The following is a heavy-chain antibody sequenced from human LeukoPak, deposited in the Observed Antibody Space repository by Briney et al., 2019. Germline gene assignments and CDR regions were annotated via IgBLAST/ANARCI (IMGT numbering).Heavy chain of an antibody. CDR2: INQDGGRI. V-gene: IGHV3-7*03. CDR3: ARDPGRTGFDY. J-gene: IGHJ4*02. Sequence: GGSLRLSCAASGFTFNSHWMNWVRQAPGKGLEWVGIINQDGGRIGYGDSVKGRFTISRDNAKNSLYLQMNSLRAEDTAVYYCARDPGRTGFDYWGQGTLVTVSS. CDR1: GFTFNSHW. D-gene: IGHD1/OR15-1a*01.